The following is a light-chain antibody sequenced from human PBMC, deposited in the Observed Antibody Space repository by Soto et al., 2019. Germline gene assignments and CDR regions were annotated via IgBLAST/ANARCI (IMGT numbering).Light chain of an antibody. CDR3: SSYSSSTTLV. CDR1: GSDIGGYNY. V-gene: IGLV2-14*01. Sequence: QSALTQPASVSGSPGQSITISCTGTGSDIGGYNYVSWYQQHPGKAPKVMIYEVSNRPSGVSNRFSGSKSDNTASLTISGLQAEDEADYSCSSYSSSTTLVFGGGTKVTVL. CDR2: EVS. J-gene: IGLJ2*01.